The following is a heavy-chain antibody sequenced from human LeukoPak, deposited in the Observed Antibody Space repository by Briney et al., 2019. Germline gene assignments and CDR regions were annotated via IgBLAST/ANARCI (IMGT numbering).Heavy chain of an antibody. CDR2: IIPIFGTA. D-gene: IGHD2-2*01. CDR1: GGTFSSYA. V-gene: IGHV1-69*13. Sequence: ASVTVSCKASGGTFSSYAISWVRQAPGQGLEWMGGIIPIFGTANYAQKFQGRVTITADESTSTAYMELSSLRSEDTAVYYCARGVVPAAMLDAFDIWGQGTMVTVSS. J-gene: IGHJ3*02. CDR3: ARGVVPAAMLDAFDI.